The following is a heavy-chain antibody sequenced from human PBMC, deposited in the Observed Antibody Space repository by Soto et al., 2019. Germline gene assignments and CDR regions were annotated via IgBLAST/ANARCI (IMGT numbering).Heavy chain of an antibody. Sequence: GGSLRLSCAASGFTFSSYSMNWVRQAPGKGLEWVSSISSSSSYTYYADSVKGRFTISRDNSKNTLYLQMNSLRAEDTAVYYCAKGARYYDILTGYYPSEGGSPYWGQGTLVTVSS. CDR2: ISSSSSYT. CDR1: GFTFSSYS. J-gene: IGHJ4*02. D-gene: IGHD3-9*01. CDR3: AKGARYYDILTGYYPSEGGSPY. V-gene: IGHV3-21*04.